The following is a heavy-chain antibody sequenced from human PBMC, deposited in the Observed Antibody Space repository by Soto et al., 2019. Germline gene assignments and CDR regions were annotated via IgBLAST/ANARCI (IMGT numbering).Heavy chain of an antibody. CDR1: DHTFASYG. CDR2: VWAYTGNT. CDR3: ARDVDERLTGYYFPLDY. J-gene: IGHJ4*01. V-gene: IGHV1-18*01. D-gene: IGHD3-9*01. Sequence: SSVKVSCNASDHTFASYGFSWVRHAPGQGLEWVGCVWAYTGNTNYAQEFQSRVTLTTDTSTSTAYVELRSLTSEYTDLYYCARDVDERLTGYYFPLDYWGQGTQVTVSS.